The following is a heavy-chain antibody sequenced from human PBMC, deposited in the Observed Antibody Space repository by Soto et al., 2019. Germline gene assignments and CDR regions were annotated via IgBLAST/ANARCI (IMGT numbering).Heavy chain of an antibody. V-gene: IGHV3-21*01. D-gene: IGHD3-22*01. CDR2: ISSSSSYI. J-gene: IGHJ4*02. CDR1: GFTFSSYS. CDR3: ARDVYDSSCYYYSMPLDY. Sequence: EVQLVESGGGLVKPGGSLRLSCAASGFTFSSYSMNWVRQAPGKGLEWVSSISSSSSYIYYADSVKGRFTISRDNAKNSLYLQMNSLRAEDTAVYYCARDVYDSSCYYYSMPLDYWGQGTLVTVSS.